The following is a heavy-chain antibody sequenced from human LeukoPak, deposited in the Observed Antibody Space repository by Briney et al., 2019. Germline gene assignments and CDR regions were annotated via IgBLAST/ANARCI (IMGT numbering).Heavy chain of an antibody. CDR2: ISHDGSNK. J-gene: IGHJ4*02. CDR3: ARSQFLMIVVVPSYYFDY. D-gene: IGHD3-22*01. V-gene: IGHV3-30-3*01. CDR1: GFTFSSYA. Sequence: GGSLRLSCAASGFTFSSYAMHWVRQAPGKGLEWVAVISHDGSNKYYADSVKGRFTISRDNSKNTLYLQMNSLRAEDTAVYYCARSQFLMIVVVPSYYFDYWGQGTLVTVSS.